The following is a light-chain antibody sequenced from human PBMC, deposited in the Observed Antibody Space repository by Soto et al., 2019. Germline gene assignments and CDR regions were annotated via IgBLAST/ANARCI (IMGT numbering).Light chain of an antibody. J-gene: IGKJ4*01. CDR1: QSVSSY. V-gene: IGKV3-15*01. CDR3: QQYNNWPLT. Sequence: IVMTQSPATLSVSPGERATLSCRASQSVSSYLAWYQQKPGQAPRLLIYGASTRATGIPARFSGSGSGTEFTLTISSLQSEDFAVYYCQQYNNWPLTFGGGTKVDIK. CDR2: GAS.